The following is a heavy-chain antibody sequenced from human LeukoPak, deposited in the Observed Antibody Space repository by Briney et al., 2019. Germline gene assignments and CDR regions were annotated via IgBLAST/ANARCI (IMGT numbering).Heavy chain of an antibody. Sequence: PSETLSLTCAVSGGSISSGGYSWSWIRQPPGKGLEWIGSIYYSGSTYYNPSLKSRVTISVDTSKNQFSLKLSSVTAADTAVYYCARDEAYSSSWEDAFGIWGQGTMVTVSS. J-gene: IGHJ3*02. CDR3: ARDEAYSSSWEDAFGI. D-gene: IGHD6-13*01. CDR2: IYYSGST. V-gene: IGHV4-30-4*07. CDR1: GGSISSGGYS.